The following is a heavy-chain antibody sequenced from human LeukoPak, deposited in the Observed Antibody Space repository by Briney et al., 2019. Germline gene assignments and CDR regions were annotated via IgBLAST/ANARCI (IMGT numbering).Heavy chain of an antibody. D-gene: IGHD3-10*01. CDR1: GFTFSSYA. CDR2: ISGSGGST. J-gene: IGHJ4*02. Sequence: PGGSLRLSCAASGFTFSSYAMSWVRQAPGKGLEWVSVISGSGGSTYYADSVKGRFTISRDNSKNTLYLQMNSLRAEDTAVYYCAKVCEPLAMVQGVIFFDYWGQGTLVTVSS. CDR3: AKVCEPLAMVQGVIFFDY. V-gene: IGHV3-23*01.